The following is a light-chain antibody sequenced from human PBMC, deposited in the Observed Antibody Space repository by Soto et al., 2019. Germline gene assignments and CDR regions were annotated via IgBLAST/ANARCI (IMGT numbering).Light chain of an antibody. Sequence: DIQMTQSPSTLSASVGDRVTITCRASQSICSWLAWYQQKTGNSPNLLIYKEPGLESGVPSRFSGSGSGTEFTLTISSLQPDDFATYYCQQYNSYSHTFGQGTKLEIK. J-gene: IGKJ2*01. CDR2: KEP. CDR3: QQYNSYSHT. V-gene: IGKV1-5*03. CDR1: QSICSW.